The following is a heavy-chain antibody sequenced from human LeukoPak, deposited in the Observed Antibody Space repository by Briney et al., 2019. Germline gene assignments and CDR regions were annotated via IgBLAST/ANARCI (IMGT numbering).Heavy chain of an antibody. V-gene: IGHV3-66*02. J-gene: IGHJ4*02. Sequence: GGSLRLSCAASGFTVSSTYMSWVRQAPGKGLEWVSVIYSGGSTFYADAVKGRFTISRDNSKNTVSLQMYSLRGEDTAVYYCASESNYDSWGQGTLVTVSS. CDR3: ASESNYDS. CDR1: GFTVSSTY. CDR2: IYSGGST.